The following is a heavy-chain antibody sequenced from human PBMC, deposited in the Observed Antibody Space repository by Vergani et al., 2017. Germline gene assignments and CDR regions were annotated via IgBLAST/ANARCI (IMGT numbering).Heavy chain of an antibody. CDR3: ARAHYDILTGYPNYFDY. Sequence: QVQLQESGPGLVKPSETLSLTCTVSGGSVSSGSYYWSWIRQPPGKGLEWIGYIYYSGSTNYNPSLKSRVTISVDTSKNQFSLKLSSVTAADTAVYYCARAHYDILTGYPNYFDYWGQGTLVTVSS. D-gene: IGHD3-9*01. CDR1: GGSVSSGSYY. J-gene: IGHJ4*02. V-gene: IGHV4-61*01. CDR2: IYYSGST.